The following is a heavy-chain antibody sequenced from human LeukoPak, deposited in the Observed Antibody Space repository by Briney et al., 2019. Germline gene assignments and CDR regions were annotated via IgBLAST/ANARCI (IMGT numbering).Heavy chain of an antibody. CDR1: GGSISSSSYY. CDR3: ASSYYYDSSGPRDDAFDI. Sequence: PSETLSLTCTVSGGSISSSSYYWGWLRQPPGKRLEWIGSIYYSGSTYYNPSLKSRVTISVDTSKNQFSLKLSSVTAADTAVYCCASSYYYDSSGPRDDAFDIWGQGTMVTVSS. V-gene: IGHV4-39*01. D-gene: IGHD3-22*01. J-gene: IGHJ3*02. CDR2: IYYSGST.